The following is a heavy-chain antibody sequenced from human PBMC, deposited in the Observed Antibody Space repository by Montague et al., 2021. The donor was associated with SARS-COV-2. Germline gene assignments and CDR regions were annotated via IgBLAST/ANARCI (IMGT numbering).Heavy chain of an antibody. J-gene: IGHJ3*02. CDR1: GGSFSGYY. V-gene: IGHV4-34*01. CDR3: AIPMVRGFSRAFDI. Sequence: TLSLIYAVYGGSFSGYYWSWIRQPPGKGLEWIGEINHSGSTNYNPSLKSRVTISVDTSKNQFSLKLSSVTAADTAVYYCAIPMVRGFSRAFDIWGQGTMVTVSS. D-gene: IGHD3-10*01. CDR2: INHSGST.